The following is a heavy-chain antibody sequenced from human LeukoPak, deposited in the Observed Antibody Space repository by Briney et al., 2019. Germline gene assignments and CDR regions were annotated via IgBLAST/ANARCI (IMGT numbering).Heavy chain of an antibody. Sequence: SETLSLTCSVSGGSISGYYWSWIRQPPGKGLEWIGYVYNSDYTKYNPSLKGRVSISLDTSKNRFSLQLTSVTAADTAVYSCARNLGSGSSYLFDYWGQGTLVTVSS. V-gene: IGHV4-4*08. CDR2: VYNSDYT. CDR1: GGSISGYY. D-gene: IGHD2-15*01. CDR3: ARNLGSGSSYLFDY. J-gene: IGHJ4*02.